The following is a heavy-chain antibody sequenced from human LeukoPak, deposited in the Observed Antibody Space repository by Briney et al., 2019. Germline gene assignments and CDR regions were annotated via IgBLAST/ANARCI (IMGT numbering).Heavy chain of an antibody. Sequence: KPSETLSLTCAVYGGSFSGYYWSWIRQPPGKGLEWIGEINHSGSTNYNPSLKSRVTISVDTSKNQFSLKLSSVTAADTAVYYCARGQVRWLLLGRTFDYWGQGTLVTVSS. CDR2: INHSGST. D-gene: IGHD3-22*01. V-gene: IGHV4-34*01. CDR3: ARGQVRWLLLGRTFDY. CDR1: GGSFSGYY. J-gene: IGHJ4*02.